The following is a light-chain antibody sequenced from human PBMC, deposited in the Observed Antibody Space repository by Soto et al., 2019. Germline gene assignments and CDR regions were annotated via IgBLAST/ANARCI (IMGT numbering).Light chain of an antibody. CDR1: QSLLHINGYNS. V-gene: IGKV2-28*01. J-gene: IGKJ1*01. CDR2: LGS. Sequence: DIVVTQSPLSLPVTPGEPASISCRSSQSLLHINGYNSLDWYLQKPGQSPQLLIYLGSNRASGVPDRFSGSGSGTDFTLKISRVEAEDVGIYYCMQALQTPWTFGQGTKVDIK. CDR3: MQALQTPWT.